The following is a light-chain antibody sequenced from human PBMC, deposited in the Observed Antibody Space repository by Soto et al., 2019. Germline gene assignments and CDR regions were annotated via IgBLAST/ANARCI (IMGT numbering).Light chain of an antibody. CDR1: QSISSY. CDR3: QQSYSTPPYT. V-gene: IGKV1-39*01. CDR2: AAS. Sequence: DIQMTQSPSSLSASVGDRVTITCRASQSISSYLNWYQQKPGKAPKLLIYAASSLQSGVPPRFSGSGSGTDFPLTISSLQPEDFATYYCQQSYSTPPYTFGQGTKLEIK. J-gene: IGKJ2*01.